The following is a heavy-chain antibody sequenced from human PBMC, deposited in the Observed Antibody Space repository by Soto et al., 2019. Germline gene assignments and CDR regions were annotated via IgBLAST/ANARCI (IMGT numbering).Heavy chain of an antibody. CDR3: ARVYGDGLSFYYGMAV. CDR1: GGSISSGGYY. V-gene: IGHV4-31*03. D-gene: IGHD4-17*01. J-gene: IGHJ6*02. CDR2: IYSSGST. Sequence: QVQLQESGPGLVKPSQTLSLTCTVSGGSISSGGYYWSWIRQHQANGLEWIGYIYSSGSTYYNPSLKSRLTISGATSKNQVSLKLSPATAAETGLYYCARVYGDGLSFYYGMAVWGQGTTVTVSS.